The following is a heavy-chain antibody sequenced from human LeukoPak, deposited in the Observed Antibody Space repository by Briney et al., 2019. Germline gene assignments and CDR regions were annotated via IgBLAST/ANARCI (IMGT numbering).Heavy chain of an antibody. J-gene: IGHJ4*02. D-gene: IGHD3-22*01. Sequence: GGSLRLSFAASGFPLNNYAMRWGRPGPGKGVEGVSAINGSGGTTYYADSVKGRFTISRDNSKNTLYLQMNSLRAEDTAVYYCAKYVYDSSGYFYYFDYWGQGTLVTVSS. CDR3: AKYVYDSSGYFYYFDY. CDR2: INGSGGTT. CDR1: GFPLNNYA. V-gene: IGHV3-23*01.